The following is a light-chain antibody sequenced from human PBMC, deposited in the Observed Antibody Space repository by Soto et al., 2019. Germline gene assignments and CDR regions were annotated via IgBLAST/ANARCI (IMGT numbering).Light chain of an antibody. CDR1: SSDVGGYNY. J-gene: IGLJ2*01. CDR2: DVR. V-gene: IGLV2-14*03. CDR3: SSYTSSNTVI. Sequence: QSALTQPASVSGSPGQSITISCTGTSSDVGGYNYISWYQQHPGKAPKFIMYDVRNRPSGVSNRFSGSRSGNTASLTISGLQAEDEADYYCSSYTSSNTVIFGGGTKLTVL.